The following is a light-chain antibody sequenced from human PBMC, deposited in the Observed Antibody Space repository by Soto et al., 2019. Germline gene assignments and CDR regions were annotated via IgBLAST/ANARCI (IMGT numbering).Light chain of an antibody. V-gene: IGLV2-14*03. CDR1: SSDVGAYNY. Sequence: QSALTQPASVSGSPGQSITISCTGTSSDVGAYNYVSWYQQHPGKAPKLMIYDVSNRPSGVSNRFSGSKSGSTASLTISGLQAEDEADYYCCSYGGSFYVVGTGTKVTVL. CDR2: DVS. CDR3: CSYGGSFYV. J-gene: IGLJ1*01.